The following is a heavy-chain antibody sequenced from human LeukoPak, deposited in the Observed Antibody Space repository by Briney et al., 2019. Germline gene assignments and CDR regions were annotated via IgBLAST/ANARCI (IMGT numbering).Heavy chain of an antibody. CDR2: IYHSGST. CDR3: ARRWAARYWFDP. D-gene: IGHD6-6*01. J-gene: IGHJ5*02. V-gene: IGHV4-38-2*02. CDR1: GYSISSGYY. Sequence: SETLSLTCTVSGYSISSGYYWGWIRQPPGKGLEWIGSIYHSGSTYYNPSLKSRVTISVDTSKNQFSLKPSSVTAADTAVYYCARRWAARYWFDPWGQGTLVTVSS.